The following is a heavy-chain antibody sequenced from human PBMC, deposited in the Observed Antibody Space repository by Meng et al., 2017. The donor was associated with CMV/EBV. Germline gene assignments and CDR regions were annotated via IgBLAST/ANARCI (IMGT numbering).Heavy chain of an antibody. V-gene: IGHV3-21*01. Sequence: GGSLRFSCAASGFTFSNYNINWVRQAPGKGLEWVLSISSSSSYIYYADSVKGRFTISRDNAKNSLYLQMNSLRVEDTAVYYCARDGKKTLGLYMVRGVIGYYGMDVWGQGTTVTVSS. CDR2: ISSSSSYI. J-gene: IGHJ6*02. CDR3: ARDGKKTLGLYMVRGVIGYYGMDV. D-gene: IGHD3-10*01. CDR1: GFTFSNYN.